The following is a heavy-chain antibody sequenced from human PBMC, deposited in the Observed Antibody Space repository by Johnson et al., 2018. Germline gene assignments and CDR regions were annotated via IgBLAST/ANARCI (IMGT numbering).Heavy chain of an antibody. J-gene: IGHJ1*01. Sequence: VQLVQSGGGLVQPGGSXRLSCAGSGFPFSTYTMTWARQAPGKGLEWVPAVSGRDGSTNYADSVKGRFITSSDNSKNTKYLQMDSLRAEDTAIYYTAKVESSGTFYGFFHHWGQGTLVTVSS. D-gene: IGHD1-26*01. CDR2: VSGRDGST. V-gene: IGHV3-23*04. CDR3: AKVESSGTFYGFFHH. CDR1: GFPFSTYT.